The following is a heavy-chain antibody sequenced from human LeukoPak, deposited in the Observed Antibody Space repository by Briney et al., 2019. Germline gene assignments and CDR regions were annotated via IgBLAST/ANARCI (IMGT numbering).Heavy chain of an antibody. CDR2: VNTDGSGT. J-gene: IGHJ4*02. CDR3: ARGCGTTVCPADF. D-gene: IGHD2-21*01. Sequence: GGPLRLSCAASGFTFSSYWMRWVRQAPGKGLVWVSFVNTDGSGTSYADSVKGRFTISRDNAKNTLYLQMNSLRAEDTAVYFCARGCGTTVCPADFWGQGTLVTVSS. CDR1: GFTFSSYW. V-gene: IGHV3-74*01.